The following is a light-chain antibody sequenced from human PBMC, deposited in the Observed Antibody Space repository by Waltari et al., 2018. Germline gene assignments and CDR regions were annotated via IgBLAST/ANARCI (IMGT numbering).Light chain of an antibody. CDR3: QQRSSWPLT. Sequence: EIVLIQSPATLALSPGERATLSCRASQSVRNYLACFQQKPGQVPRLLIYDTSNRGTGVPARFSGSGSGTDFTLTISSLESEDFAVYYCQQRSSWPLTFGGWTKVQIK. CDR2: DTS. V-gene: IGKV3-11*01. CDR1: QSVRNY. J-gene: IGKJ4*01.